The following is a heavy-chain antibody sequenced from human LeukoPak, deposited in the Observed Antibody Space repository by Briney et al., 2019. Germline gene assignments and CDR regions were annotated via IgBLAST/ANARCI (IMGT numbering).Heavy chain of an antibody. CDR2: IWYDGSNK. CDR3: ARGQGTTPYYYYYMDV. CDR1: GLTFSDAW. D-gene: IGHD4-17*01. V-gene: IGHV3-33*08. J-gene: IGHJ6*03. Sequence: PGGSLRLSCVLSGLTFSDAWMSWVRQAPGKGLEWVAVIWYDGSNKYYADSVKGRFTISRDNSKNTLYLQMNSLRAEDTAVYYCARGQGTTPYYYYYMDVWGKGTTVTVSS.